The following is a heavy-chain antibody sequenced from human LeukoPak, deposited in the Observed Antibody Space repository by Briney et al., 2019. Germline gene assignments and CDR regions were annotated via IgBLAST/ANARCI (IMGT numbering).Heavy chain of an antibody. J-gene: IGHJ4*02. Sequence: GGSLRLSCAASGFTFTNAWMSWVRQAPGKGLEWVGRIKSKIHGGTTDYAAPVKGRFSISRDDSKDTLYLQMNSLETEDTAVYYCTTSASPGIDYWGQGTLVTVSS. CDR2: IKSKIHGGTT. CDR1: GFTFTNAW. CDR3: TTSASPGIDY. V-gene: IGHV3-15*01.